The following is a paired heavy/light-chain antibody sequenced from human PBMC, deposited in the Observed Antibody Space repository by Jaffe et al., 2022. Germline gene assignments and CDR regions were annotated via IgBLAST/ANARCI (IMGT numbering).Heavy chain of an antibody. CDR3: ARDVGSWNYVLGYAFDY. D-gene: IGHD1-7*01. CDR1: GFTFSDYY. V-gene: IGHV3-11*01. Sequence: QVQLVESGGGLVKPGGSLRLSCAASGFTFSDYYMSWIRQAPGKGLEWVSYISSSGSTIYYADSVKGRFTISRDNAKNSLYLQMNSLRAEDTAVYYCARDVGSWNYVLGYAFDYWGQGTLVTVSS. J-gene: IGHJ4*02. CDR2: ISSSGSTI.
Light chain of an antibody. J-gene: IGLJ2*01. V-gene: IGLV2-14*03. CDR2: DVS. Sequence: QSALTQPASVSGSPGQSITISCTGTSSDVGGYNYVSWYQQHPGKAPKLMIYDVSNRPSGVSNRFSGSKSGNTASLTISGLQAEDEADYYCSSYTSSSTLEVFGGGTKLTVL. CDR1: SSDVGGYNY. CDR3: SSYTSSSTLEV.